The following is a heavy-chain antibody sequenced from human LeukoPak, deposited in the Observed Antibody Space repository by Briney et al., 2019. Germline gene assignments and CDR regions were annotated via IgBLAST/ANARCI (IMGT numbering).Heavy chain of an antibody. CDR1: GFTFSSYE. V-gene: IGHV3-48*03. Sequence: GGSLRLSCAASGFTFSSYEMNWVRQAPGKGLEWVSYISPSGSSVYYADSVKGRFTISRDDAKNSVYLQMNSLRAEDTALYYCARETSHCGGDCYDYWGQGALVTVSS. D-gene: IGHD2-21*02. J-gene: IGHJ4*02. CDR2: ISPSGSSV. CDR3: ARETSHCGGDCYDY.